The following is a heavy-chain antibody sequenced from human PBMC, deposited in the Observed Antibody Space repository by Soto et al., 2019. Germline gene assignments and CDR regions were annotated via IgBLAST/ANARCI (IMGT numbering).Heavy chain of an antibody. CDR3: ARSIDGFNGPLFDY. V-gene: IGHV3-23*01. Sequence: GGSPKLSCAASGFAFSTYAMSWVRQAPGKGLDWVSGISGSGGSTYYADSVKGRFTISRDNSENTLYLQMNSLRAEDTAVYYCARSIDGFNGPLFDYW. D-gene: IGHD6-6*01. J-gene: IGHJ4*01. CDR2: ISGSGGST. CDR1: GFAFSTYA.